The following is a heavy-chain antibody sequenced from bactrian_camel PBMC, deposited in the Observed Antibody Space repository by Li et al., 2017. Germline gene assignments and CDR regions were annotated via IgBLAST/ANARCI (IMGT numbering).Heavy chain of an antibody. V-gene: IGHV3S55*01. CDR3: AADEGSRGGYCYTPADFNY. CDR1: GLPYGSYC. D-gene: IGHD2*01. J-gene: IGHJ6*01. CDR2: VDSDLST. Sequence: VQLVESGGGSVQAGGSLRLSCAYSGLPYGSYCMGWFRQVPGKEREGIAAVDSDLSTTYADSVKGRFTISRDDAKNAMYLQMNRLKPEDTAMYYCAADEGSRGGYCYTPADFNYWGQGTQVTVS.